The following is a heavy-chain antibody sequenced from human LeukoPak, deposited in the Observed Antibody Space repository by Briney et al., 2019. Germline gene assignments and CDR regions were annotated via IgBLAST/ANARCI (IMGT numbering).Heavy chain of an antibody. J-gene: IGHJ4*02. V-gene: IGHV4-59*01. Sequence: PSETLSLTCTVSGGSISSYYWSWIRQPPGKGLEWIGYIYYSGSTNYNPSLKSRVTISVDTSKNQFSLKLSSVTAADTAVYYCARVLAAAGPYHFDYWGQGTLVTVSS. CDR1: GGSISSYY. D-gene: IGHD6-13*01. CDR3: ARVLAAAGPYHFDY. CDR2: IYYSGST.